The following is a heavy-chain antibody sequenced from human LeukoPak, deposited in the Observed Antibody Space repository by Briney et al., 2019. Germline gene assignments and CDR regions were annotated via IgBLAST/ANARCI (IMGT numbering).Heavy chain of an antibody. V-gene: IGHV3-23*01. J-gene: IGHJ4*02. CDR3: AKDATTVVTFFDY. CDR2: ISASGGST. Sequence: GGSLTLSCAASGFTFSSYAMNRVRQAPGKGLEWVSGISASGGSTYYADSVKGRFTISRDNSKNTLYLQMNSLGAEDTAIYYCAKDATTVVTFFDYWGQGTLVTASS. CDR1: GFTFSSYA. D-gene: IGHD4-23*01.